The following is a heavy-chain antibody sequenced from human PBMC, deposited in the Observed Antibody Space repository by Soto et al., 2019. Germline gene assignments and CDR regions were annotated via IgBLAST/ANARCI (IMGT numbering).Heavy chain of an antibody. CDR1: GDTLTNYD. D-gene: IGHD1-26*01. CDR2: MNPNNGKT. CDR3: TRGNRGLSLTGVGDAFRI. V-gene: IGHV1-8*02. Sequence: QVQLVQSGAQVKQPGASVKVSCKYAGDTLTNYDVNWVRQATGQGLEGMGWMNPNNGKTGYAQQFQGRVTMTSNASISTAYMELTILSSEDTAVYYCTRGNRGLSLTGVGDAFRIWGQGTKVTVSS. J-gene: IGHJ3*02.